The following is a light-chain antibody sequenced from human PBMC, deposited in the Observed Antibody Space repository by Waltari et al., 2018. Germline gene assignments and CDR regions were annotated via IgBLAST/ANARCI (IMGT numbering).Light chain of an antibody. CDR1: QGISSH. V-gene: IGKV1-9*01. CDR2: AAS. CDR3: QQLNGYPVT. Sequence: DIQLTQSPSFLSASVGDRVTITCRASQGISSHLAWYQQKPGKAPKLLIYAASTLQSGVPSRFSGSGSGTEFTLTISSLQPEDFATYCCQQLNGYPVTFGQGTKVEIK. J-gene: IGKJ1*01.